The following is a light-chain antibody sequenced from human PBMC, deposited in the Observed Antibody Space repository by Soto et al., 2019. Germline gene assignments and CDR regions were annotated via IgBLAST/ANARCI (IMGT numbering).Light chain of an antibody. Sequence: QSVLTQPPSASGTPGQRVTLSCSGSSSNIGFNAVNWYQQLPGTAPKLLMHGNSQRPSGVPDRFSGCKSGTSASLAISGLRTGEGADYFCSGWDDSLDGVVFGGGTKLTAL. CDR3: SGWDDSLDGVV. CDR1: SSNIGFNA. V-gene: IGLV1-44*01. J-gene: IGLJ3*02. CDR2: GNS.